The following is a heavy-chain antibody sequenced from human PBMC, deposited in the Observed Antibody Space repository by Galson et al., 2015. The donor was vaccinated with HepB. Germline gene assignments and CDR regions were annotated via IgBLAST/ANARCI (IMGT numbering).Heavy chain of an antibody. CDR3: ARGVVVVVAATYNWFDP. D-gene: IGHD2-15*01. CDR2: ISSGSSTI. V-gene: IGHV3-48*04. Sequence: SLRLSCAASGFTFSSYSMNWVRQAPGKGLEWVSYISSGSSTIYYADSVKGRFTISRDNAKNSLYLQMNSLRVEDTAVYYCARGVVVVVAATYNWFDPWGQGTLVTVSS. CDR1: GFTFSSYS. J-gene: IGHJ5*02.